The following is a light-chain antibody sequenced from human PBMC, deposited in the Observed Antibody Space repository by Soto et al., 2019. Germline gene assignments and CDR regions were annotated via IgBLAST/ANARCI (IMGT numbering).Light chain of an antibody. V-gene: IGKV3-20*01. J-gene: IGKJ4*01. CDR2: SAS. Sequence: EIVLTQSPGTLSLSPKERATLSCRASQSVSGSFLGWYQQKRGQAPRLLIYSASARTGGTPDRFSGSGSGTDFTLTISRLEPEDFAVYYCQQYGSSPGAFGAGTKVDIK. CDR1: QSVSGSF. CDR3: QQYGSSPGA.